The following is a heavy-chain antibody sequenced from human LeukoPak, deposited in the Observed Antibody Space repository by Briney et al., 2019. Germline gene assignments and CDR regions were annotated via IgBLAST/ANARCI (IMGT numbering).Heavy chain of an antibody. Sequence: ASVKVSCKASGYNFESYGITWVRQAPGRGLEWMGWISKDIGNTKYSHKIQGRVTMTIDTSSTTVYMELRSLRSDDTAVYYCARHYLGSGSEDYWGQGTLVIVSS. CDR1: GYNFESYG. D-gene: IGHD3-10*01. CDR2: ISKDIGNT. V-gene: IGHV1-18*04. J-gene: IGHJ4*02. CDR3: ARHYLGSGSEDY.